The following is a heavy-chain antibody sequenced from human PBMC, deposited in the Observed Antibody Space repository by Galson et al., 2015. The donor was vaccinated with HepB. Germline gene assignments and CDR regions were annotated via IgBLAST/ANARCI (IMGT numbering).Heavy chain of an antibody. Sequence: SVKVSCKAFGYTFSIYSMHWVRQAPGQGLEWMGLINPTDGSTTYAQKFQGRVTMTRDTSTTTVYVQLSSLRSEDTAVYYCARGRDDDNNLYFYSMDVWGKGTTVTVSS. CDR1: GYTFSIYS. D-gene: IGHD5-24*01. CDR2: INPTDGST. V-gene: IGHV1-46*01. CDR3: ARGRDDDNNLYFYSMDV. J-gene: IGHJ6*03.